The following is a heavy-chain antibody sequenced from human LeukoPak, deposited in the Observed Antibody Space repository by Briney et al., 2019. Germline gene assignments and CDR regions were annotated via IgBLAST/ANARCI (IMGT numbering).Heavy chain of an antibody. CDR1: GFTFSSYW. CDR2: IKQDGSEK. J-gene: IGHJ4*02. V-gene: IGHV3-7*01. CDR3: ARRIAVAGWYYFDY. Sequence: GGSLRLSCAASGFTFSSYWMSWVRQAPGKGLEWVANIKQDGSEKYYVDSVKGRFTISRDNAKNSLYPQMNSLRAEDTAVYYCARRIAVAGWYYFDYWGQGTLVTVSS. D-gene: IGHD6-19*01.